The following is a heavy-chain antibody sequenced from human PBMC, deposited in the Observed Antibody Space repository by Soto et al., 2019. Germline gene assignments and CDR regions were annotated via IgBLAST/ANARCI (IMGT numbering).Heavy chain of an antibody. CDR1: EFTVSSYW. CDR2: IKQDGSGE. V-gene: IGHV3-7*01. D-gene: IGHD6-13*01. Sequence: EVQLVESGGGLVQPGGSLRLSCVDAEFTVSSYWMSWVRQAPVKGLEWVGNIKQDGSGENYVDSLKGRFTISRDNAKNSMYLQMNSLRAEDTAVYYCARIAATGRGWDVWGQGTTVVVSS. J-gene: IGHJ6*02. CDR3: ARIAATGRGWDV.